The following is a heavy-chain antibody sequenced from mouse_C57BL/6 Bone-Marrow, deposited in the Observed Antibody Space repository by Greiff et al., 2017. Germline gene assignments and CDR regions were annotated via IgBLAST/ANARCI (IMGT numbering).Heavy chain of an antibody. V-gene: IGHV1-81*01. Sequence: VQLQQSGAELARPGASVKLSCTASGYTFTSYGISWVKQRTGQGLEWIGEIYPRSGNTYYNEKVKGKATLTADKSSSTAYMELRSLTSEYSAVYFCARVRTVVSDYWGQGTTLTVSS. J-gene: IGHJ2*01. CDR2: IYPRSGNT. CDR3: ARVRTVVSDY. CDR1: GYTFTSYG. D-gene: IGHD1-1*01.